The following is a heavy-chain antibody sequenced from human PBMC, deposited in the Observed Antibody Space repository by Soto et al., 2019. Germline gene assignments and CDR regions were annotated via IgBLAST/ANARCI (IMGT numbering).Heavy chain of an antibody. V-gene: IGHV3-23*01. J-gene: IGHJ6*02. CDR3: AKDLTGVYYYYYGMDV. CDR2: ISGSGGST. D-gene: IGHD7-27*01. Sequence: EVQLLESGGGLVQPGGSLRLSCAASGFTFSSYAMSWVRQAPGKGLEWVSAISGSGGSTYYADSVKGRFTISRDNSKNTLYLQMSSLRAEDTAVYYCAKDLTGVYYYYYGMDVWGQGTTVTVSS. CDR1: GFTFSSYA.